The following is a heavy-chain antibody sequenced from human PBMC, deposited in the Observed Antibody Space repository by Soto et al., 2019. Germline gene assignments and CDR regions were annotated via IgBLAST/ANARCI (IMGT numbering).Heavy chain of an antibody. CDR1: GFTVSSYG. V-gene: IGHV3-33*06. Sequence: QVQLVESGGGVVQPGRSLRLSCAASGFTVSSYGMHCVRQSPGEGLEWVALISSDGSNEYYGDSVKGRFTISRDNSKIIVYMEMSRRRGEDTAEYYCAKAGYDNGPTSHWEHWGQGTMASASS. J-gene: IGHJ1*01. D-gene: IGHD6-13*01. CDR2: ISSDGSNE. CDR3: AKAGYDNGPTSHWEH.